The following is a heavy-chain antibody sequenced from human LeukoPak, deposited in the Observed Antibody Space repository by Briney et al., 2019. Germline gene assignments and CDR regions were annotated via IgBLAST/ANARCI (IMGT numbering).Heavy chain of an antibody. D-gene: IGHD3-16*01. V-gene: IGHV1-69*13. CDR2: IIPIFGTA. CDR1: GGTFSSYA. CDR3: ARDRGEYYFDY. J-gene: IGHJ4*02. Sequence: SVKVSCKASGGTFSSYAISWVRQAPGQGLEWMGGIIPIFGTANYAQKFQGRVTITADESTSTAHMELSRLRSDDTAVYYCARDRGEYYFDYWGQGTLVTVSS.